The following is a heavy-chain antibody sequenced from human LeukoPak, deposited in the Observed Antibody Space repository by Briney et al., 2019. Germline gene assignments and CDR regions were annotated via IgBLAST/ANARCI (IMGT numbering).Heavy chain of an antibody. CDR3: ARAYETYYSGSGGLDP. J-gene: IGHJ5*02. V-gene: IGHV3-48*03. Sequence: PGGSLRLSCAASGFTFRSYEMNWVRQAPGKGLEWVSYISSSGGSIRYADSVKGRFTISRDNAKNSLYLQMNSLRAEDTAVYYCARAYETYYSGSGGLDPWGQGTLVTVSS. D-gene: IGHD3-10*01. CDR2: ISSSGGSI. CDR1: GFTFRSYE.